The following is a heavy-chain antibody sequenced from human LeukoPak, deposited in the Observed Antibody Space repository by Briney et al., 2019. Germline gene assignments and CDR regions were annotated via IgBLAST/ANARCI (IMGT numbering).Heavy chain of an antibody. D-gene: IGHD2-8*01. CDR1: GFTFSSYA. CDR3: AGNGY. V-gene: IGHV3-30-3*01. CDR2: ISYDGSNK. Sequence: GGSLRLSCAAYGFTFSSYAMHWVRQAPGKGLEWVAVISYDGSNKYNADSVKGRFTISRDNSKNTLYLQMNSLRAEDTAVYYCAGNGYWGQGTLVTVSS. J-gene: IGHJ4*02.